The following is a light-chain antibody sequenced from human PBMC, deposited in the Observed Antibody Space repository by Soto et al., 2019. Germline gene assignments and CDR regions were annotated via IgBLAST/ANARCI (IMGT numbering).Light chain of an antibody. CDR1: SSDVGGYNY. CDR3: SSYPSSSSVV. CDR2: DVS. V-gene: IGLV2-14*01. J-gene: IGLJ2*01. Sequence: QSVLTHPASVSGSPGQSITISCTGTSSDVGGYNYVSWYQQHPGKAPKLMIYDVSNRPSGVSNRFSGSKSGNTASLTISGLQAEDEADYYCSSYPSSSSVVFGGGTKVTVL.